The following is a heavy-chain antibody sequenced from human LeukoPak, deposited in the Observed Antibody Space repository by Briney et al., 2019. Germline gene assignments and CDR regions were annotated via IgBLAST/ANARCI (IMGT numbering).Heavy chain of an antibody. Sequence: ASVKVSCKASGYTFTGYYMHWVRQAPGQGLEWMGGIIPIFGTANYAQKFQGRVTITADESTSTAYMELSSLRSEDTAVYYCARERGGDYGAEYYFDYWGQGTLVTVSS. J-gene: IGHJ4*02. CDR2: IIPIFGTA. D-gene: IGHD4-17*01. V-gene: IGHV1-69*13. CDR1: GYTFTGYY. CDR3: ARERGGDYGAEYYFDY.